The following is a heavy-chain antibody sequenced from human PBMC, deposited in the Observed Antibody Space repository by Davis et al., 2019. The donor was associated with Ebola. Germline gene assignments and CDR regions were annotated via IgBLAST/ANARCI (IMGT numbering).Heavy chain of an antibody. D-gene: IGHD5-12*01. CDR1: GFSFSSYT. V-gene: IGHV3-21*01. CDR2: ISRNSDYI. Sequence: PGGSLRLSCAASGFSFSSYTMNWVRQAPGKGLEWVSSISRNSDYINYADSVKGRFTISRDNARNSLYLHLNSLRAEDTAVYYCVEYSWGSPGHWGQGTLVIVSS. J-gene: IGHJ4*02. CDR3: VEYSWGSPGH.